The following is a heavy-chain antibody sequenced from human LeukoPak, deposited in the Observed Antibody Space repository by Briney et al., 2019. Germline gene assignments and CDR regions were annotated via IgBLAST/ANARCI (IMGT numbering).Heavy chain of an antibody. J-gene: IGHJ4*02. CDR2: ISDSGGST. D-gene: IGHD2-15*01. Sequence: GRSLRLSCAASGFTFSSYGMHWVRQAPGKGLEWVSAISDSGGSTYYADSVKGRFTISRDNSKNTVYLQIHRLRAEDTAVYYCAKGKGSSSSSIDWWGQGTLVTVSS. CDR1: GFTFSSYG. CDR3: AKGKGSSSSSIDW. V-gene: IGHV3-23*01.